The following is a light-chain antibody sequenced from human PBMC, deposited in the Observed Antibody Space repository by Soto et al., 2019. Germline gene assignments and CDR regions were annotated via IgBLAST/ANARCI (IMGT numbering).Light chain of an antibody. J-gene: IGKJ1*01. CDR1: QSVSSY. Sequence: EIVLTQSPATLSLSPVYSATLSCRASQSVSSYLAWYHQKPGQAPRLLMYEASNRATGIPARFSGGGSGTDFTLTISSLEPEDFAVYYCQQYSSWLWTFGQGTKVDIK. CDR3: QQYSSWLWT. CDR2: EAS. V-gene: IGKV3-11*01.